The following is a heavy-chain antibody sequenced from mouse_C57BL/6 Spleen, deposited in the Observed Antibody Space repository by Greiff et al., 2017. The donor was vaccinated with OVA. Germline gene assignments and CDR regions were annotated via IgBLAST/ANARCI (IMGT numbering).Heavy chain of an antibody. Sequence: VQLQQPGAELVMPGASVKLSCKASGYTFTSYWMHWVKQRPGQGLEWIGEIDPSDSYTNYNQKFKGKSTLTVDKSSSTAYMQLSSLTSEDSAVYYCARRAQATPMDYWGQGTSVTVSS. V-gene: IGHV1-69*01. CDR3: ARRAQATPMDY. CDR2: IDPSDSYT. D-gene: IGHD3-2*02. J-gene: IGHJ4*01. CDR1: GYTFTSYW.